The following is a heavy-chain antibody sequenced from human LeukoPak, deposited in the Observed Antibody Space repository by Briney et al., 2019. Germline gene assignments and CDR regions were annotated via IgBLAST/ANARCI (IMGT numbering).Heavy chain of an antibody. CDR2: IIPIFGTA. CDR1: GGTFSSYA. CDR3: ARDWGASGY. V-gene: IGHV1-69*06. J-gene: IGHJ4*02. Sequence: GASVKVSCKASGGTFSSYAINWVRQAPGQGLEWMGGIIPIFGTANYAQKFQGRVTITADKSTSTAYMELRSLRSDDRAVYYCARDWGASGYWGQGTLATVSS. D-gene: IGHD1-26*01.